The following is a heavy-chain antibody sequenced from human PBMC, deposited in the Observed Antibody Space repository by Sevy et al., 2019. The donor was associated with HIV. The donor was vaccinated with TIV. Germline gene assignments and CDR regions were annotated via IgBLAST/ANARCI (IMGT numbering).Heavy chain of an antibody. CDR1: GFTFSSYA. J-gene: IGHJ4*02. CDR2: ISYDGSNK. CDR3: ARNDGYYLDY. D-gene: IGHD3-16*01. Sequence: GGSLRLSCAASGFTFSSYAMHWVRQAPGKGLEWVAVISYDGSNKYYADSVKGRFTISRDNSKNTLYLQMNSLRAEDTAVYYCARNDGYYLDYWGQGTLVTVSS. V-gene: IGHV3-30-3*01.